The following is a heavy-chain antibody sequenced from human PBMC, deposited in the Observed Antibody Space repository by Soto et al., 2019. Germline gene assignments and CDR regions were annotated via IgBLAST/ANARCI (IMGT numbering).Heavy chain of an antibody. CDR2: ISAYNGNT. V-gene: IGHV1-18*01. J-gene: IGHJ4*02. Sequence: QVQLVQSGAEVKKPGASVKVSCKASGYTFTSYGISWVRQAPGQGLEWMGWISAYNGNTNYAQKLQGRVTMTTDTPTSTADMEPRTLRSDDRAGYSFVPAAPPSYFDYWAQGTLVTVSS. CDR1: GYTFTSYG. D-gene: IGHD2-15*01. CDR3: VPAAPPSYFDY.